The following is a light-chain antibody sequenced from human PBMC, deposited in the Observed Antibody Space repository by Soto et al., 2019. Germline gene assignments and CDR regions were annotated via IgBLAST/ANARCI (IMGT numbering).Light chain of an antibody. CDR2: GAS. CDR1: QSINTF. CDR3: QQLSNYPLT. Sequence: DIQVTQTPSSLSASVGDRVTITCRASQSINTFLNWYQQRPGKAPNLLIYGASNLQSGVPSRFSGSGSGTDFTLTISSLQPEDFATYYCQQLSNYPLTFGGGTKVDIK. J-gene: IGKJ4*01. V-gene: IGKV1-39*01.